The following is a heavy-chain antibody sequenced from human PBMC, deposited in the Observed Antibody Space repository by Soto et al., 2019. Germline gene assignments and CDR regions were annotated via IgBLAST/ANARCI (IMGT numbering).Heavy chain of an antibody. CDR3: ARAPRGMDV. Sequence: EVQLVESGGGWVWRGGSLRLSCAASGFTLGSYWMNWVRQPPGKGLEWVANINVDGSEQYYADSVKGRFTISRDNTKNPLYLHMHSLTGGDTAIYYCARAPRGMDVWGRGTTVTVSS. CDR2: INVDGSEQ. J-gene: IGHJ6*02. V-gene: IGHV3-7*03. CDR1: GFTLGSYW.